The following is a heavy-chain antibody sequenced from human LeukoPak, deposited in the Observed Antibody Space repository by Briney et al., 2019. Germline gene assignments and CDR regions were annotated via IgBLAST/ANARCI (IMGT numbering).Heavy chain of an antibody. J-gene: IGHJ2*01. V-gene: IGHV3-23*01. CDR1: GFTVSSNY. CDR2: ISGSGGST. Sequence: GGSLRLSCAASGFTVSSNYMSWVRQAPGKGLEWVSAISGSGGSTYYADSVKGRFTISRDNSKNTLYLQMNSLRAEDTAVYYCAKDRIAVAGDYWYFDLWGRGTLVTVSS. CDR3: AKDRIAVAGDYWYFDL. D-gene: IGHD6-19*01.